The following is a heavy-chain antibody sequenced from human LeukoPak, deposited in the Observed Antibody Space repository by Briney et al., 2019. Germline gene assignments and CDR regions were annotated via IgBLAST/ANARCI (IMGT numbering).Heavy chain of an antibody. CDR3: ARQTGSGLFILP. D-gene: IGHD3/OR15-3a*01. Sequence: PSETLSLTCTASGGSITNYYWSWIRQPPGKGLEWIGSIYYSGNTYYNASLKSQVSISIDTSKNQFSLRLTSVTAADTAVYYCARQTGSGLFILPGGQGTLVTVSS. CDR2: IYYSGNT. CDR1: GGSITNYY. V-gene: IGHV4-39*01. J-gene: IGHJ4*02.